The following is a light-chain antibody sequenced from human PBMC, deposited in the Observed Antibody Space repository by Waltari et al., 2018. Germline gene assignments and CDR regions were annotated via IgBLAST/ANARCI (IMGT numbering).Light chain of an antibody. CDR2: GAS. V-gene: IGKV3-15*01. CDR1: QIVGRN. Sequence: DIVMTQSPATLSVSPGASATLSCRASQIVGRNVAWYQQKPGQAPRLLIFGASTGATGVSAKFSGGGSGTEFTLTISSLQSEDIAVYYCQQYYNWPPYTFGQGTKVEIK. CDR3: QQYYNWPPYT. J-gene: IGKJ2*01.